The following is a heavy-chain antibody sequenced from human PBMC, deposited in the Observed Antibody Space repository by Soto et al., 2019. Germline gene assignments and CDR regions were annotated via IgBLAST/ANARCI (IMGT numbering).Heavy chain of an antibody. D-gene: IGHD2-15*01. J-gene: IGHJ5*02. V-gene: IGHV4-38-2*01. CDR1: GYSITTGYY. CDR2: ISHSGTT. Sequence: PSETLSLTCVVSGYSITTGYYWGWIHQPPGKGLEWIGSISHSGTTFYSSSLKSRVTISKDASKNQFSLKVNSVIAAHTAVYYCARSGGSAGWFEPWGPGSLVTVSS. CDR3: ARSGGSAGWFEP.